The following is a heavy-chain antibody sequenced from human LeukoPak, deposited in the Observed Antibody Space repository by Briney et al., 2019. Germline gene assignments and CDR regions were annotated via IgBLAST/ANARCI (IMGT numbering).Heavy chain of an antibody. D-gene: IGHD2-2*01. CDR1: GGSISSGSYY. V-gene: IGHV4-61*01. CDR2: IYYSGST. J-gene: IGHJ4*02. Sequence: PSETLSLTCTVSGGSISSGSYYWSWIRQPPGKGLEWIGYIYYSGSTNYNPSLKSRVTISVDTSKNQFSLKLSSVTAADTAVYYCARSLGYQLLFDYWGQGTLVTVSS. CDR3: ARSLGYQLLFDY.